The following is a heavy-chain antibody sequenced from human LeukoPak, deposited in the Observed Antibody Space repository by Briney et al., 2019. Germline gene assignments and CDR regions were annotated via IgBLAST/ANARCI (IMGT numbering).Heavy chain of an antibody. Sequence: SETLSLTCAVSGGSISSSSYCWGWIRQPPGKGLEWIGSIYYSGSTYYNPSLKSRVTISVDTSKNQFSLKLSSVTAADTAVYYCARVGDSSGYYSLDYWGQGTLVTVSS. CDR1: GGSISSSSYC. V-gene: IGHV4-39*01. CDR2: IYYSGST. D-gene: IGHD3-22*01. J-gene: IGHJ4*02. CDR3: ARVGDSSGYYSLDY.